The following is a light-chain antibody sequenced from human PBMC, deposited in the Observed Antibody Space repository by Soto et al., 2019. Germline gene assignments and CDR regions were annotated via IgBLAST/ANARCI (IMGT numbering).Light chain of an antibody. CDR1: QSVSTY. CDR2: DAS. CDR3: QQRNSWPT. Sequence: EIMLTQSPATLSLSPGERATLSCRASQSVSTYLAWYQRKPGQAPRLLIYDASTRATGIPARFSGSGSGTDFTLTISSREPDDFAVYYCQQRNSWPTFGQGTKVEIK. J-gene: IGKJ1*01. V-gene: IGKV3-11*01.